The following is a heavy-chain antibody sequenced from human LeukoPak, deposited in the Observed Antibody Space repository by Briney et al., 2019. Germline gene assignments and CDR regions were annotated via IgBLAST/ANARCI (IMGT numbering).Heavy chain of an antibody. CDR2: ISGSGGST. V-gene: IGHV3-23*01. Sequence: GGSLRLSCAASGFTFSSYAMSWVRQAPGKGLEWVSAISGSGGSTYYADSVKGRFTISRDNSKNTLYLQMNSLRAEDTAVYYCAKYYYDSSGYPYYFDYWGQGTLVTVSS. CDR3: AKYYYDSSGYPYYFDY. CDR1: GFTFSSYA. J-gene: IGHJ4*02. D-gene: IGHD3-22*01.